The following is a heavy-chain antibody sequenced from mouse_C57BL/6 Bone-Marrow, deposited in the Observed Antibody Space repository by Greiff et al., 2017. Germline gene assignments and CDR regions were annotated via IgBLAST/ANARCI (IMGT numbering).Heavy chain of an antibody. CDR3: ARLLDSSGYEFAY. Sequence: EVKLVESGGGLVQPGGSLKLSCAASGFTFSDYYMYWVRQTPEKRLEWVAYISNGGGSTYYPDTVKGRFTISRDNAKNTLYLQMSRLKSEDTAMYYCARLLDSSGYEFAYWGQGTLVTVSA. D-gene: IGHD3-2*02. CDR2: ISNGGGST. J-gene: IGHJ3*01. CDR1: GFTFSDYY. V-gene: IGHV5-12*01.